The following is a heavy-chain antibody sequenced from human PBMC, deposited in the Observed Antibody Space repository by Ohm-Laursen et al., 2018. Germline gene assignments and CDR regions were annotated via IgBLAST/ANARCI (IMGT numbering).Heavy chain of an antibody. V-gene: IGHV3-30*18. CDR2: ISYDGSNK. Sequence: SLRLSCAAFGFTFSSYGLHWVRQAPGKGLEWVAVISYDGSNKYYADSVKGRFTISRDNSKNTLYLQMNSLRAEDTAVYYCAKDRMGAFDIWGQGTMVTVSS. J-gene: IGHJ3*02. D-gene: IGHD2-15*01. CDR3: AKDRMGAFDI. CDR1: GFTFSSYG.